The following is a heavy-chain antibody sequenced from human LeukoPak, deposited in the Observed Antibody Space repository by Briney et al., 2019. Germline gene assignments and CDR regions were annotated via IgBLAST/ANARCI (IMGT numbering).Heavy chain of an antibody. D-gene: IGHD3-3*01. V-gene: IGHV3-21*01. CDR1: GFTFSSYS. J-gene: IGHJ4*02. CDR3: ARDLYDFWSGYQPFDY. CDR2: ISSSSSYI. Sequence: GGSLRLSCAASGFTFSSYSMNWVRQAPGKVLEWVSSISSSSSYIYYADSVKGRFTISRDNAKNSLYLQMNSLRAEDTAVYYCARDLYDFWSGYQPFDYWGQGTLVTVSS.